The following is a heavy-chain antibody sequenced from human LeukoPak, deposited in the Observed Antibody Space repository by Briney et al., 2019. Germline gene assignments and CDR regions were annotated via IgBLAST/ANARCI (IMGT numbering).Heavy chain of an antibody. Sequence: EASVKVSCKASGYTFTSYDINWVRQATGQGLEWMGWTNPNSGNTGYAQKFQGRVTMTRNTSISTAYMELSSLRSEDTAVYYCARGGYSYGWNDAFDIWGQGTMVTVSS. J-gene: IGHJ3*02. D-gene: IGHD5-18*01. CDR1: GYTFTSYD. V-gene: IGHV1-8*01. CDR2: TNPNSGNT. CDR3: ARGGYSYGWNDAFDI.